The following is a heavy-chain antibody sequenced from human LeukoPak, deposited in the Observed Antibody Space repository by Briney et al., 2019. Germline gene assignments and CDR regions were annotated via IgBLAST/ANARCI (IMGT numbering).Heavy chain of an antibody. CDR3: ARGGLESPWSGYNAPDF. Sequence: TGRSLRLSCAASGFTFSSYGMHWVRQAPGKGLEWVAVIWYDGSNKYYADSVKGRFTIPRDNSKNTLYLQMNSLRAEDTAVYYCARGGLESPWSGYNAPDFWGQGTLVAVSS. V-gene: IGHV3-33*01. CDR1: GFTFSSYG. CDR2: IWYDGSNK. D-gene: IGHD3-3*01. J-gene: IGHJ4*02.